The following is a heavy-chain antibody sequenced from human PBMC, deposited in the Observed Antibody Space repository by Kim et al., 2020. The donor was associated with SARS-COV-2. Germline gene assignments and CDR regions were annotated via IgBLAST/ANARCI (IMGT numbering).Heavy chain of an antibody. V-gene: IGHV4-31*02. Sequence: TYYNPSLKSRVTISVDSSKNQCSRKLSSVTAADTAVYYCAREGKLRAIDYWGQGTLVTVSS. D-gene: IGHD1-26*01. J-gene: IGHJ4*02. CDR2: T. CDR3: AREGKLRAIDY.